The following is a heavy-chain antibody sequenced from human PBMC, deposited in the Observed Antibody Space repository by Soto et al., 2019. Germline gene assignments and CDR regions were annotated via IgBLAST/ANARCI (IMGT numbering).Heavy chain of an antibody. D-gene: IGHD1-26*01. CDR1: GFTFSSYA. CDR2: ISGSGGNT. V-gene: IGHV3-23*01. CDR3: ERRGSGSYYDY. Sequence: EVQLLESGGGLVQPGGSLRLSCAASGFTFSSYAMRWVRQAPVKGLEWVSAISGSGGNTYYADSVKGRFTISRDNSKYTQYLQMNSLRAEDTAVYYCERRGSGSYYDYGGQGTLVTGSS. J-gene: IGHJ4*02.